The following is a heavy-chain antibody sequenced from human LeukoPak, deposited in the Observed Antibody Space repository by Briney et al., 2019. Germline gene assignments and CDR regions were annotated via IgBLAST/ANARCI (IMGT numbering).Heavy chain of an antibody. CDR3: ARVREAAASLTLGWFDP. D-gene: IGHD6-13*01. Sequence: PSETLSLTCTVSGGSISSYYWSWIRQPPGKGLEWIGYIYYSGSTNYNPSLKSRVTMSVDTSKNQFSLKLSSVTAADTAVYYCARVREAAASLTLGWFDPWGQGTLVTVSS. CDR1: GGSISSYY. CDR2: IYYSGST. J-gene: IGHJ5*02. V-gene: IGHV4-59*01.